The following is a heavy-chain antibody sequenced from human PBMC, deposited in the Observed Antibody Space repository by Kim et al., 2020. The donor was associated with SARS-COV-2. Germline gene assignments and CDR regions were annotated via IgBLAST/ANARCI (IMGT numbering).Heavy chain of an antibody. D-gene: IGHD6-13*01. V-gene: IGHV3-13*01. J-gene: IGHJ3*02. CDR3: ARGYSSSWYWAFDI. Sequence: YAGSVKGIFTISRENDKNSLYLQMNSLRAGDTAVYYCARGYSSSWYWAFDIWGQGTMVTVSS.